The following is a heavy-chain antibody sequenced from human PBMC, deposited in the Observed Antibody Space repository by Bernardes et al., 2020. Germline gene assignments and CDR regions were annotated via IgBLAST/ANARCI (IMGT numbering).Heavy chain of an antibody. Sequence: GGSLRLSCAASGFTFSSYGMHWVRQAPGKGLEWVAVIWYDGSNKYYADSVKGRFTISRDNSKNTLYLQMNSLRAEDTAVYYCARDNLISNYVQDNWFDPWGQGTLVTVSS. CDR2: IWYDGSNK. D-gene: IGHD4-4*01. CDR3: ARDNLISNYVQDNWFDP. V-gene: IGHV3-33*01. J-gene: IGHJ5*02. CDR1: GFTFSSYG.